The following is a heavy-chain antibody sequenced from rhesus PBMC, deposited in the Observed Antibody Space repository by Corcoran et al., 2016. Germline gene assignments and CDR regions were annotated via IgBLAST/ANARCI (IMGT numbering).Heavy chain of an antibody. CDR3: VRGSIAAAGTHYFDY. CDR2: IYGSGSST. CDR1: GGSISSSY. V-gene: IGHV4-169*01. D-gene: IGHD6-25*01. Sequence: QLQLQESGPGLVKPSETLSVTCAVSGGSISSSYWSWIRQAPVKGLEWIGYIYGSGSSTNYNPTLKSPGTLAVDTSKNQRSLKLSSVTTADTAVYYCVRGSIAAAGTHYFDYWGQGVLVTVSS. J-gene: IGHJ4*01.